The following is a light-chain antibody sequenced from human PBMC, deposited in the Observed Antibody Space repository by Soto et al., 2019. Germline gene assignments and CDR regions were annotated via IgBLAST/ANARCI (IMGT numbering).Light chain of an antibody. V-gene: IGKV1-5*03. CDR1: QTISSW. Sequence: DIQMTQYTSTLSGSVGDRVTITCRASQTISSWLAWYQPKPGKAPKILIYKASTLKSGVPSRFNGSASGTEYTLTISSLTPDDFSTYYCQHDNSDSDAFGQGTKVELK. CDR3: QHDNSDSDA. J-gene: IGKJ1*01. CDR2: KAS.